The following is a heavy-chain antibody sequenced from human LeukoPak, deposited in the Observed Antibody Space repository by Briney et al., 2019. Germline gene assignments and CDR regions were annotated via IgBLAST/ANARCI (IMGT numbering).Heavy chain of an antibody. CDR2: INHSGST. V-gene: IGHV4-34*01. CDR1: RGSFRVYY. D-gene: IGHD3-10*01. Sequence: SEALSLTCAVYRGSFRVYYWSWIRQPPGKGLEWIGEINHSGSTNYNPSLKSRVTISVDTSKNQFSLKLSSVTAADTAVYYCARGSYYGSGSYGAHYYYYYMDVWGKGTTVTVSS. J-gene: IGHJ6*03. CDR3: ARGSYYGSGSYGAHYYYYYMDV.